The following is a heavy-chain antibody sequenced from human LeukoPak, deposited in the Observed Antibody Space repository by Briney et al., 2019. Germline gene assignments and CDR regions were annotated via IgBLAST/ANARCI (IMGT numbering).Heavy chain of an antibody. D-gene: IGHD6-13*01. CDR3: ARGDSSSSHEGYLVDY. Sequence: GSLRLSCAASGFTFSSYAMHWVRQAPGKGLEWVAVISYDGSNKYYADSVKGRFTISRDNSKNTLYLQMNSLRAEDTAVYYCARGDSSSSHEGYLVDYWGQGTLVAVSS. CDR1: GFTFSSYA. J-gene: IGHJ4*02. V-gene: IGHV3-30-3*01. CDR2: ISYDGSNK.